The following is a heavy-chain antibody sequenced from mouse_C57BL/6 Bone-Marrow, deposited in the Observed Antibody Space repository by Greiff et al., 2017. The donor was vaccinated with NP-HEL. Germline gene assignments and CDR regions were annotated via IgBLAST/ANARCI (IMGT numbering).Heavy chain of an antibody. CDR2: ISSGGSYT. CDR3: ARRFAY. J-gene: IGHJ3*01. Sequence: DVHLVESGGDLVKPGGSLKLSCAASGFTFSSYGMSWVRQTPDKRLEWVATISSGGSYTYYPDSVKGRFTISRDNAKNTLYLQMSSLKSEDTAMYYCARRFAYWGQGTLVTVSA. CDR1: GFTFSSYG. V-gene: IGHV5-6*01.